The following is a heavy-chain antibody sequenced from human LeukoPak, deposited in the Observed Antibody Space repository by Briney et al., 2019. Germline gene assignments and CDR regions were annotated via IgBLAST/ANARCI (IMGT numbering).Heavy chain of an antibody. V-gene: IGHV4-4*07. CDR3: ARGAYYDSSGYLYFDF. D-gene: IGHD3-22*01. Sequence: PSETLSLTCTVSGGSISSYYWSWIRQPAGKGLEWIGRIYSSGSTRYNPSLKSRITMSVDTAKNQFSLNLTSVTAADTAMYYCARGAYYDSSGYLYFDFWGRGTLVTVSS. CDR1: GGSISSYY. CDR2: IYSSGST. J-gene: IGHJ4*02.